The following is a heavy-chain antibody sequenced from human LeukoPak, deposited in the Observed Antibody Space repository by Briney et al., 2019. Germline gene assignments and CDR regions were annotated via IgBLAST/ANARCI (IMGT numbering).Heavy chain of an antibody. CDR3: ATRVVPAAIWGAAEYFQH. CDR1: GYTFTGYY. D-gene: IGHD2-2*02. CDR2: INPNSGGT. Sequence: GASVKVSCKASGYTFTGYYMHWVRQAPGQGLEWMGWINPNSGGTNYAQKFQGRVTMTRDTSISTAYMELSRLRSDDTAVYYCATRVVPAAIWGAAEYFQHWGQGTLVTVSS. J-gene: IGHJ1*01. V-gene: IGHV1-2*02.